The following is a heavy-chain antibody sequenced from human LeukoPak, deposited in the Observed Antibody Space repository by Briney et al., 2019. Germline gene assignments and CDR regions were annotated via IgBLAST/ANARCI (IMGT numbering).Heavy chain of an antibody. Sequence: PSETLSLTCTVSGGSISSYYWSWIRQPPGKGLEWIGYIYYSGSTNYNPSLKSRVTISVDTSKNQFSLKLSSVTAADTAVYYCARGGGVEAVAPYYFDYWGQGTLVTVSS. CDR1: GGSISSYY. J-gene: IGHJ4*02. CDR3: ARGGGVEAVAPYYFDY. D-gene: IGHD6-19*01. V-gene: IGHV4-59*08. CDR2: IYYSGST.